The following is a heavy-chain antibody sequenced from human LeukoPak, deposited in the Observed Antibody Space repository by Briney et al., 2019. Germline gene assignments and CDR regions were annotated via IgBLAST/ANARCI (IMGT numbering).Heavy chain of an antibody. V-gene: IGHV3-74*01. D-gene: IGHD3-10*01. CDR3: ARVASSTGSYYNN. Sequence: GGSLRLSCGASGFTFSSNWTHWVRQAPGKGLVRVSRINGDGSSSSYADSVKGRFTISRDNAKNTLYLQMNSLRAEDTAVYYCARVASSTGSYYNNWGQGTLVTVS. CDR2: INGDGSSS. J-gene: IGHJ4*02. CDR1: GFTFSSNW.